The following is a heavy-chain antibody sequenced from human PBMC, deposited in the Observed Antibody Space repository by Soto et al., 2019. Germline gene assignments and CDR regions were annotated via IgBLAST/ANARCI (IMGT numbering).Heavy chain of an antibody. CDR2: IYPGDFDT. J-gene: IGHJ4*02. V-gene: IGHV5-51*01. CDR1: GYSFTTYW. CDR3: ARSPTSISSPYYSDY. D-gene: IGHD1-26*01. Sequence: GESLKISCKGSGYSFTTYWIAWVRQMPGKGLEWMGIIYPGDFDTRYSPSFRGQVTISVDKSISTAYLQWSSLKASDTAMYYCARSPTSISSPYYSDYRGQRTLVTVSS.